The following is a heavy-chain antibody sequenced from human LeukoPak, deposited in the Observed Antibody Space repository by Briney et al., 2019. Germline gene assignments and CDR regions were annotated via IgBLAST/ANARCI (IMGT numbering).Heavy chain of an antibody. D-gene: IGHD3-10*01. V-gene: IGHV6-1*01. Sequence: SQTLSLTCAISGDSVSSNSAAWNWIRQSPSRGLEWLGRTYYRSKWYNDYAVSVKSRITINPDTSKNQFSLQLNSVTPEDTAVYYCARDRGITMVRGVQPAYFDYWGQGTLVTVSS. CDR3: ARDRGITMVRGVQPAYFDY. CDR1: GDSVSSNSAA. J-gene: IGHJ4*02. CDR2: TYYRSKWYN.